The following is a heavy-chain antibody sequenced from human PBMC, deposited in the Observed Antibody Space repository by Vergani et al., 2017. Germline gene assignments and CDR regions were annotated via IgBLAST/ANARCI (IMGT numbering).Heavy chain of an antibody. Sequence: EVQLVESGGGLVKPGGSLRLSCAASGFTFSNAWMSWVRQAPGKGLEWVGRIKSKTDGGTTDYAAPVKGRFTISRDESKNTLYLQMNSLKTEDTAVYYCTTDSTLYTTFFDYWGQGTLVTVSS. V-gene: IGHV3-15*01. CDR1: GFTFSNAW. D-gene: IGHD2-2*02. CDR3: TTDSTLYTTFFDY. J-gene: IGHJ4*02. CDR2: IKSKTDGGTT.